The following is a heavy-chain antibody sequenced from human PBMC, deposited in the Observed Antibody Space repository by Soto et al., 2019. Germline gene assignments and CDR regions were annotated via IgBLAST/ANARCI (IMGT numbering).Heavy chain of an antibody. J-gene: IGHJ4*02. V-gene: IGHV3-23*01. Sequence: GGSLRLSCAASGFTFSSYAMSWVRQAPGKGLEWVSAISGSGGSTYYADSVKDRFTISRDNSKNTLYLQMNSLRAEDTAVYYCAKDSTLAAAGPKEEYWGQGTLVTVSS. CDR2: ISGSGGST. CDR3: AKDSTLAAAGPKEEY. D-gene: IGHD6-13*01. CDR1: GFTFSSYA.